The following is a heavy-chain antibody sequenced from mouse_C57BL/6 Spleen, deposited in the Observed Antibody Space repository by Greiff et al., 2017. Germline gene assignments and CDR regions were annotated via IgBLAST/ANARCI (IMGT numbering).Heavy chain of an antibody. Sequence: QVQLQQSGAELVKPGASVKMSCKASGYTFTSYWITWVKQRPGQGLEWIGDIYPGSGSTNYNEKFKSKATLTVDTSSSTAYMQLSSLTSEDSAVYYCAREGLGADYYAMDYWGQGTSVTVSS. CDR3: AREGLGADYYAMDY. CDR2: IYPGSGST. V-gene: IGHV1-55*01. CDR1: GYTFTSYW. D-gene: IGHD3-3*01. J-gene: IGHJ4*01.